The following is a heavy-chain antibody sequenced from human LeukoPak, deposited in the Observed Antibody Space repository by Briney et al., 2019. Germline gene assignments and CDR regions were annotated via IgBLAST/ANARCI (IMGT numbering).Heavy chain of an antibody. CDR2: ISGSGGST. D-gene: IGHD6-13*01. J-gene: IGHJ4*02. CDR3: AKDPYGSSRPSDY. V-gene: IGHV3-23*01. Sequence: PGGSLRLSCVASGFTFSSHAMSWVRQAPGKGLEWVSAISGSGGSTYYADSVKGRFTISRDNSKNTLYLQMNSLRAEDTAVYYCAKDPYGSSRPSDYWGQGTLVTVSS. CDR1: GFTFSSHA.